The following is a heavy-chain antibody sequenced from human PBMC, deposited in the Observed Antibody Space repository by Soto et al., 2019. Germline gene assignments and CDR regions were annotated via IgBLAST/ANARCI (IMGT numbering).Heavy chain of an antibody. J-gene: IGHJ3*02. CDR1: GFTFSSYG. CDR3: ASTQKGLSAFDI. V-gene: IGHV3-30*19. CDR2: ISYDGSNK. Sequence: GGSLRLSCAASGFTFSSYGMHWVRQAPGKGLEWVAVISYDGSNKYYADSVKGRFTISRDNSKNTLYLQMNSLRAEDTAVYYCASTQKGLSAFDIWGQGTMVTVSS.